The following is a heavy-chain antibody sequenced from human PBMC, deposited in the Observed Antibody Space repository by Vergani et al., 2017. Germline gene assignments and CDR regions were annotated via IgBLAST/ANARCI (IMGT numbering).Heavy chain of an antibody. V-gene: IGHV1-69*01. CDR1: GGTLSSYA. D-gene: IGHD4-17*01. CDR3: ARSWTTVTKSHGIFDY. CDR2: IIPIFGTA. Sequence: QGQLVQSGAEVKKPWSSVKVSWKASGGTLSSYAISRVRQAPGQGLEWMGGIIPIFGTANYAQKFQGRVTITADESTSTAYMELSSLRSEDTAVYYCARSWTTVTKSHGIFDYWGQGTLVTVSS. J-gene: IGHJ4*02.